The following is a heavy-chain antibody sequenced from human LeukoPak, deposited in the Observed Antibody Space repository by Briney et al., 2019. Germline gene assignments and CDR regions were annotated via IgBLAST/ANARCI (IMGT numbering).Heavy chain of an antibody. CDR2: ISYDGSNK. J-gene: IGHJ4*02. D-gene: IGHD3-10*01. Sequence: GRSLRLSCAASGFTFSSYGMHWVRQAPGKGLEWVAVISYDGSNKYYADSVKGRFTISRDNSKNTLYLQMNSLRAEDTAVYYCAKAPSGRGYYFDYWGQGTLVTVSS. CDR3: AKAPSGRGYYFDY. V-gene: IGHV3-30*18. CDR1: GFTFSSYG.